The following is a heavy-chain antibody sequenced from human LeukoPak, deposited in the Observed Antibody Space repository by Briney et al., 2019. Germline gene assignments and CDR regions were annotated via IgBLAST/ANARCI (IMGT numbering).Heavy chain of an antibody. CDR1: GGSISSGDYY. V-gene: IGHV4-30-4*08. D-gene: IGHD2-2*01. J-gene: IGHJ4*02. CDR3: ARGPGTSAHY. CDR2: IYYSGST. Sequence: ETSETLSLTCTVSGGSISSGDYYWSWIRQPPGKGLEWIGYIYYSGSTYYNPSLKSRVTISVDTSKNQFSLKLSSVTAADTAVYYCARGPGTSAHYWGQGTLVTVSS.